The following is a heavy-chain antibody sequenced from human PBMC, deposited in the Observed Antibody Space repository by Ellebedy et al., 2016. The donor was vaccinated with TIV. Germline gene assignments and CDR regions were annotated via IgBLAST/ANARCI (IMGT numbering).Heavy chain of an antibody. CDR1: GFTFSRFW. V-gene: IGHV3-7*03. CDR2: INHDGSAK. Sequence: GGSLRLSCAASGFTFSRFWMSRVRQAPGKGLEWVANINHDGSAKYYVDSVKGRFTISRDNANNSLHLQMNSLRVDDTAVYYCASDLFSVESTVAPDYWGQGTLVTVSS. D-gene: IGHD1-1*01. J-gene: IGHJ4*02. CDR3: ASDLFSVESTVAPDY.